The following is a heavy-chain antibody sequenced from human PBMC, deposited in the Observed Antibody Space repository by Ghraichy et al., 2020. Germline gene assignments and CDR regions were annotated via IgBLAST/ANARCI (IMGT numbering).Heavy chain of an antibody. CDR2: ISDSSNYI. Sequence: LPCAASGFTFSSYNMNWVRQALGKGLEWVSSISDSSNYIFYAESVKGRFTTSRDNAKNSLYLQMNSLRAEDTAVYYCARDLLKSWGPGTLVTVSS. J-gene: IGHJ4*02. CDR1: GFTFSSYN. V-gene: IGHV3-21*01. CDR3: ARDLLKS.